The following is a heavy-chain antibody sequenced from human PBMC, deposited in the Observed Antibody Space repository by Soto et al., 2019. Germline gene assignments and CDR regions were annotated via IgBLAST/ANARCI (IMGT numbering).Heavy chain of an antibody. CDR2: IWDDGSLQ. Sequence: QVQMVESGGGVVQPGRSLRLSCAASGFSFENYGMHWVRQAPGRGLEWVAIIWDDGSLQYYAAAVKGRFTISRDNSKSTLYLARHSPRAEDTAVYYCANLWGDGYNLGQDYNGMDVWGQGTTVIVSS. D-gene: IGHD5-18*01. J-gene: IGHJ6*02. CDR3: ANLWGDGYNLGQDYNGMDV. V-gene: IGHV3-33*06. CDR1: GFSFENYG.